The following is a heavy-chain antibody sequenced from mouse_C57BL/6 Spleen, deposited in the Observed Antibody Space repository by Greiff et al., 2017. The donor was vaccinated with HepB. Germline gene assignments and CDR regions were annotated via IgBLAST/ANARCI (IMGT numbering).Heavy chain of an antibody. J-gene: IGHJ2*01. CDR2: IDPANGNT. CDR3: ARITTVDYYFDY. V-gene: IGHV14-3*01. D-gene: IGHD1-1*01. CDR1: GFNIKNTY. Sequence: VQLQQSVAELVRPGASVKLSCTASGFNIKNTYMHWVKQRPEQGLEWIGRIDPANGNTKYAPKFKGKATITADTPSNTAYLQLSILTSEDTAIYYCARITTVDYYFDYWGQGTTLTVSS.